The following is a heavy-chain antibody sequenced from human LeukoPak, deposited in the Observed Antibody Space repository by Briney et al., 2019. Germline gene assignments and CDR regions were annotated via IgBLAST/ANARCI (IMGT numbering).Heavy chain of an antibody. J-gene: IGHJ3*02. CDR3: ASSPYYDILTGTHGAFDI. V-gene: IGHV3-30-3*01. CDR1: VFTFSSYD. D-gene: IGHD3-9*01. CDR2: ISYDGSNK. Sequence: GRSLRLSCAASVFTFSSYDMHWVRQAPGKGLEWVAVISYDGSNKYYADSVKGRFTISRDNSKNTLYLQMNSLRAEDTAVYYCASSPYYDILTGTHGAFDIWGQGTMVTVPS.